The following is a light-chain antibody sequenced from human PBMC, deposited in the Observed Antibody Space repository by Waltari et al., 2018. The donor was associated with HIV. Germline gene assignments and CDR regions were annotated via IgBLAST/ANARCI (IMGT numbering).Light chain of an antibody. J-gene: IGLJ2*01. V-gene: IGLV3-25*03. CDR3: QSSDTSGTY. Sequence: FELTQPPSMSVSPGQTARITCSGDALPQLFAYWFQQKSGQAPVLLIFKDTERQTGIPARFSGSSSGTVATLTISGVQAEDEADYYCQSSDTSGTYFGGGTKLTVL. CDR1: ALPQLF. CDR2: KDT.